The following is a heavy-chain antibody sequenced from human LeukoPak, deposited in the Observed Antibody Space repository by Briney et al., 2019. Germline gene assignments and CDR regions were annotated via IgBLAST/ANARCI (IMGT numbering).Heavy chain of an antibody. CDR1: GGTFSSYA. CDR3: ARMRSVGARRARHLYGMDV. J-gene: IGHJ6*02. D-gene: IGHD6-25*01. CDR2: IIPILGIA. Sequence: VASVKVSCKASGGTFSSYAISWVRQAPGQGLEWMGRIIPILGIANYAQKFQGRVTMTRNTSISTAYMELSSLRSEDTAVYYCARMRSVGARRARHLYGMDVWGQGTTVTVSS. V-gene: IGHV1-69*04.